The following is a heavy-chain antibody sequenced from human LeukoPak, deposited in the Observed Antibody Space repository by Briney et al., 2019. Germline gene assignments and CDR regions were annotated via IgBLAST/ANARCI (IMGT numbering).Heavy chain of an antibody. J-gene: IGHJ4*02. CDR3: ARAVDEWELIQYYFDY. V-gene: IGHV1-2*06. CDR1: GYTFTGYY. D-gene: IGHD1-26*01. Sequence: ASVKVSCKASGYTFTGYYMHWVRQAPGQGLEWMGRINPNSGGTNYAQKFQGRVTMTRDTSISTAYMELSRLRSDDTAVYYCARAVDEWELIQYYFDYWGQGTLVTVSS. CDR2: INPNSGGT.